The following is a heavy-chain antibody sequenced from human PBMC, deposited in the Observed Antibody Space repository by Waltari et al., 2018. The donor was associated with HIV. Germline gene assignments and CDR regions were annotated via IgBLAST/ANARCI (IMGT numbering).Heavy chain of an antibody. J-gene: IGHJ4*02. Sequence: VQLVASGGGSITTGGSLRLSCAASGFSDSNHWMDWAGQGPGKGLVGVARNNRVGMSRNCADAVKGRFVISRENARNTIYLQLNSLSVEDTAMYFCARASHDIECSTFDGDYYFDVWGRGTRVAVSS. CDR1: GFSDSNHW. D-gene: IGHD3-9*01. CDR2: NNRVGMSR. V-gene: IGHV3-74*01. CDR3: ARASHDIECSTFDGDYYFDV.